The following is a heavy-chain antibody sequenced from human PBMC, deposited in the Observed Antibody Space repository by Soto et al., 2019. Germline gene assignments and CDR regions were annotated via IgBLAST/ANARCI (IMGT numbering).Heavy chain of an antibody. J-gene: IGHJ4*02. D-gene: IGHD1-7*01. V-gene: IGHV3-23*01. Sequence: EVKLLESGGGLVQPGGSMRLSCEASGFPFWTYSMSWVRQAPRKGLEWVSGISGSGTATYYTDSVKGRFTVSRDNSKDTLFLQMNTLRVEDTAVYYCARTTAVPNTLRSRYFFDYWGQGTLVTVSS. CDR2: ISGSGTAT. CDR3: ARTTAVPNTLRSRYFFDY. CDR1: GFPFWTYS.